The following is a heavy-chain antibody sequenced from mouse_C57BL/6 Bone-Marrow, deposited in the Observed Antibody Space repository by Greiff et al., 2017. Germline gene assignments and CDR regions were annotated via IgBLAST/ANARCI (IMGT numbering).Heavy chain of an antibody. J-gene: IGHJ3*01. V-gene: IGHV1-69*01. CDR1: GYTFTSYW. D-gene: IGHD1-1*01. Sequence: VQLQQPGAELVMPGASVKLSCKASGYTFTSYWMHWVKQRPGQGLEWIGEIDPSDSYTNYNQKFKGKSTLTVDKSSSTAYMQLSSLTSEDSAVYYCARGYYGFAYWGQGTLVTVSA. CDR3: ARGYYGFAY. CDR2: IDPSDSYT.